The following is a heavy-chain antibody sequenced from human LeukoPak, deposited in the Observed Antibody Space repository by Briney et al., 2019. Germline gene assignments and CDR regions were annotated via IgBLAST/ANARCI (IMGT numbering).Heavy chain of an antibody. J-gene: IGHJ4*02. CDR1: GFIFSTYT. CDR2: ISSSSDTI. Sequence: GGSLRLSCAASGFIFSTYTMNWVRQAPGKGLEWVSYISSSSDTIYYADSVKGRFTISRDNAKNSLYLQMNSLRAEDTAVYYCARGSGSYFVQFTYYFDYWGQGTLVTVSS. D-gene: IGHD1-26*01. V-gene: IGHV3-48*01. CDR3: ARGSGSYFVQFTYYFDY.